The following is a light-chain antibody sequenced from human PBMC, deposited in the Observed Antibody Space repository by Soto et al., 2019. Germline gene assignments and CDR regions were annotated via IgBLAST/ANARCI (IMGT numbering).Light chain of an antibody. CDR1: QGIRSY. Sequence: DIQLTQSPSFVPASVGDRVTITCRASQGIRSYLACYQQKPGKAPKLLIYAASTLQSVVPSRFSGSGSGTEFTLTISSLQPEDFATSYCQQLNSYLSFTVGPGTEVDIK. CDR2: AAS. J-gene: IGKJ3*01. CDR3: QQLNSYLSFT. V-gene: IGKV1-9*01.